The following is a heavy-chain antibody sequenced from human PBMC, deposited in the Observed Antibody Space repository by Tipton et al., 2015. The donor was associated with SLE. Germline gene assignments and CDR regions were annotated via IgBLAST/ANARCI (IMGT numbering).Heavy chain of an antibody. CDR1: GFTFSSYS. CDR2: ISSSSSYI. D-gene: IGHD3-16*01. V-gene: IGHV3-21*01. CDR3: ARDLGLGNDYVWGRTLGAFDI. J-gene: IGHJ3*02. Sequence: SLRLSCAASGFTFSSYSMNWVRQAPGKGLEWVSSISSSSSYIYYADSVKGRFTISRDNAKNSLYLQMNSLRAEDTAVYYCARDLGLGNDYVWGRTLGAFDIWGQGTMVTVSS.